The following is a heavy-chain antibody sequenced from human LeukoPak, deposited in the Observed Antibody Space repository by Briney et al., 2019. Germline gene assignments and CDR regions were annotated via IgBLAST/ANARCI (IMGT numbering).Heavy chain of an antibody. CDR1: DGSVSSYY. J-gene: IGHJ3*02. CDR2: IYFSGPT. V-gene: IGHV4-59*08. D-gene: IGHD5-24*01. Sequence: PSETLSLTCPVSDGSVSSYYWSWIRQPPGKGLEWIGYIYFSGPTNYNPSLKSRVAISVDTSKNQFSLKLSSVTAADTALYYCARHPPRESRGNAFDIWGQGTVVTVSS. CDR3: ARHPPRESRGNAFDI.